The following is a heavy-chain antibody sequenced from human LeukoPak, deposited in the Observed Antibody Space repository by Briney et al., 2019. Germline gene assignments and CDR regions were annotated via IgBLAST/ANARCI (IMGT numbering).Heavy chain of an antibody. D-gene: IGHD3-10*01. J-gene: IGHJ6*02. Sequence: GRSLRLSCAASGFTFSSYGMHWVRQAPGKGLEWVAVISYDGSNKYYADSVKGRFTISRDNSKNTLYLQMNSLRAEDTAVYYCARGSLLWFGELTYGMDVWGQGTTVTVSS. CDR1: GFTFSSYG. CDR2: ISYDGSNK. CDR3: ARGSLLWFGELTYGMDV. V-gene: IGHV3-30*03.